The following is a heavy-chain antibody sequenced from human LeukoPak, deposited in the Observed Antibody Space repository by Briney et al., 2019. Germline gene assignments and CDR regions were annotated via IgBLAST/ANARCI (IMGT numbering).Heavy chain of an antibody. D-gene: IGHD2-2*01. V-gene: IGHV4-59*01. CDR2: IYSSGST. Sequence: PSETLSLTCTVSGDSMTDYYWNWIRQLPGKGLEYIGYIYSSGSTNYNPSLKGRVTMSVDTSKNHFSLKLISVTAADTAVYYCARGAPIVVVPAALTYLDYWGQGTLVTVSS. CDR1: GDSMTDYY. CDR3: ARGAPIVVVPAALTYLDY. J-gene: IGHJ4*02.